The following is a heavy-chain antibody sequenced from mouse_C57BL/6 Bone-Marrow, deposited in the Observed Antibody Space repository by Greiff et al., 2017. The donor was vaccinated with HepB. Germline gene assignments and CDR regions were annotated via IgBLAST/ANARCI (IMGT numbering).Heavy chain of an antibody. CDR1: GFSITSGYY. Sequence: EVKLLESGPGLVKPSQSLSLTCSVTGFSITSGYYWNWIRQFPGNKLEWMGYISYDGSNNYNPSLKNRISITRDTSKNQLFLKLNSVTTEDTATYYCARDGYYLYWYFDVWGTGTTVTVSS. J-gene: IGHJ1*03. V-gene: IGHV3-6*01. CDR3: ARDGYYLYWYFDV. CDR2: ISYDGSN. D-gene: IGHD2-3*01.